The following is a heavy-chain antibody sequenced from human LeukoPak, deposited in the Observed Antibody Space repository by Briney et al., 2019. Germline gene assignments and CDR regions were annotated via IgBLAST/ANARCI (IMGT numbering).Heavy chain of an antibody. V-gene: IGHV3-48*02. Sequence: GGSLRLSCAASGFTFSSYSMNWVRQAPGKGLEWVSYISSSSTIYYADSVKGRFTISRDNAKNSLYLQMNSLRDEDTAVYYCARGRVTPGAKYFQHWGQGTLVTVSS. D-gene: IGHD4-23*01. J-gene: IGHJ1*01. CDR3: ARGRVTPGAKYFQH. CDR2: ISSSSTI. CDR1: GFTFSSYS.